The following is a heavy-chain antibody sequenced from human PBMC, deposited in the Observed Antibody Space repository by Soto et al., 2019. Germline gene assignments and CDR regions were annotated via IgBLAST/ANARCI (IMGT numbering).Heavy chain of an antibody. CDR2: IFYSGNS. Sequence: QVQLQESGPGLVKPSQTLSLTCTVSGGSIRGGDYYWSWIRQHPGKGLEGIGYIFYSGNSFYDPSLNSGVTISVDTSKNQFSLQLSSVTAADTAIYYRARLSSLYYISDYGGYYFDYWGQGTLVSVSS. CDR3: ARLSSLYYISDYGGYYFDY. J-gene: IGHJ4*02. CDR1: GGSIRGGDYY. D-gene: IGHD3-10*01. V-gene: IGHV4-31*03.